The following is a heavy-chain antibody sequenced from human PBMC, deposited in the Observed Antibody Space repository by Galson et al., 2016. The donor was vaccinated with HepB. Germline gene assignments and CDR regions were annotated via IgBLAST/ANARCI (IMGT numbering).Heavy chain of an antibody. J-gene: IGHJ6*02. D-gene: IGHD6-19*01. CDR2: ISPNSGET. V-gene: IGHV1-8*01. Sequence: SVKVSCKASGYTFTSYDINWVRQATGQGLEWMGWISPNSGETEYGRNFQGRVTMTRNTSTGTAYMELSSLRSEDTAVYYCARPGRHIAVGGNYDMDFWGQWTMVTVSS. CDR1: GYTFTSYD. CDR3: ARPGRHIAVGGNYDMDF.